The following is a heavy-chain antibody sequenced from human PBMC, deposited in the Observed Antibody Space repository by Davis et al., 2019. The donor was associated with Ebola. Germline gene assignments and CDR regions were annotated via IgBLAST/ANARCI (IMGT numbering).Heavy chain of an antibody. Sequence: PGGSLRLSCAASGFTFSSYWMSWVRQAPGKRLEWVAVISYDGINKYYADSVKGRFTISRDNSKNTLYLQMNSLRAEDTAVYYCAKDSEVVPAATEEIYYYYGMDVWGQGTTVTVSS. J-gene: IGHJ6*02. CDR2: ISYDGINK. CDR3: AKDSEVVPAATEEIYYYYGMDV. D-gene: IGHD2-2*01. V-gene: IGHV3-30*18. CDR1: GFTFSSYW.